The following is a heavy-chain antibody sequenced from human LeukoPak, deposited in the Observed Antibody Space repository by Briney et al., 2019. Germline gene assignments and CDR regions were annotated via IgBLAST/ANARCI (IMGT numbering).Heavy chain of an antibody. CDR1: GGSISTYY. J-gene: IGHJ4*02. Sequence: SETLSLTCTVSGGSISTYYWSWIRQPAGKGLEWIGRMSTSGNTNYNPSLKSRVTMSLDTSKNQFSLKLNSVTAADTAVYYCARVSRGWNYVDYWGQGTLVTVCS. CDR2: MSTSGNT. CDR3: ARVSRGWNYVDY. D-gene: IGHD6-19*01. V-gene: IGHV4-4*07.